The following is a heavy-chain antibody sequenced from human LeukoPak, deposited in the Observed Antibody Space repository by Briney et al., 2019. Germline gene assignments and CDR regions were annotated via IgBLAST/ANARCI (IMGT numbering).Heavy chain of an antibody. V-gene: IGHV3-53*01. CDR1: GFTVSNNF. J-gene: IGHJ3*02. D-gene: IGHD5/OR15-5a*01. Sequence: GGSLRLSCAASGFTVSNNFMYWVRQAPGKGLEWVSVIHTDGNTFYADSVEGRFTISRDNFKNTVYLQMSSLRAEDTAVYYCAREENGGVYDDGLDIWGQGTMVTVSS. CDR3: AREENGGVYDDGLDI. CDR2: IHTDGNT.